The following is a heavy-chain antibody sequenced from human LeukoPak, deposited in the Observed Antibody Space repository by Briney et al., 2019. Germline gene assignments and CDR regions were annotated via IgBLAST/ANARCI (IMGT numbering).Heavy chain of an antibody. CDR1: GFSFSIHD. CDR3: AKGLGVVIDFLVFDN. D-gene: IGHD3-3*01. J-gene: IGHJ4*02. CDR2: ISNSDNST. Sequence: QPGGSLRLSCAASGFSFSIHDMTWVRQAPGKGLEWVSTISNSDNSTYYADSVKGRFTFSRDNSKNTLYLQMNSLRAEDTAIYYCAKGLGVVIDFLVFDNWGQGTLVTVSS. V-gene: IGHV3-23*01.